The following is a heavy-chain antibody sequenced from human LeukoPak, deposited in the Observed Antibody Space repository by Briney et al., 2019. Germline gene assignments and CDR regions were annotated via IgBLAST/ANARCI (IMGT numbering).Heavy chain of an antibody. D-gene: IGHD1-26*01. V-gene: IGHV4-34*01. J-gene: IGHJ3*02. CDR1: GGSFSGYY. Sequence: SETLSLTCAVYGGSFSGYYWSWIRQPPGKGLEWIGEINHSGSTNYNPSLKSRVTISVDTSKNQFSLKLSSVTAADTAVYYCARVWEDDAFDIWGQGTMVAVSS. CDR3: ARVWEDDAFDI. CDR2: INHSGST.